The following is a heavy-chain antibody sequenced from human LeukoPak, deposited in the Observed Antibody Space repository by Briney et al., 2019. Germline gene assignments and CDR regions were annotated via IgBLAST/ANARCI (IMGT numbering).Heavy chain of an antibody. CDR2: IRDLQTDT. J-gene: IGHJ5*02. CDR1: GFTFRNFA. Sequence: GGAVRLSCTASGFTFRNFAMTLVRHAPRKGLEWVSTIRDLQTDTYYSDSVKGRFTTSKDNSKNTLYLQMQSLRTEDTALYYCAKGGWTTYFVPWGQGTLVSVSS. V-gene: IGHV3-23*01. CDR3: AKGGWTTYFVP. D-gene: IGHD2/OR15-2a*01.